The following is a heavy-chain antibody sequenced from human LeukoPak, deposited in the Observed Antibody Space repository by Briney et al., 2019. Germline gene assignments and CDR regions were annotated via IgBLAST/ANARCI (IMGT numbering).Heavy chain of an antibody. CDR1: GGSISSYY. D-gene: IGHD6-13*01. V-gene: IGHV4-59*01. CDR3: ARFRGIAAVGYYFDY. CDR2: IYYSGST. J-gene: IGHJ4*02. Sequence: SETLSLTCTVSGGSISSYYWSWIRQPPGKGLEWIGYIYYSGSTNYNPSLKSRVTISVDTSKNQFSLKLSSVTAADTAVYYCARFRGIAAVGYYFDYWGQGTLVTVSS.